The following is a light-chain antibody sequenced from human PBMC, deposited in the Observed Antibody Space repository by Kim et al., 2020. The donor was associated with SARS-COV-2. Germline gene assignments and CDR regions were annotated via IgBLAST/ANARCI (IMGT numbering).Light chain of an antibody. CDR1: ILRNFY. Sequence: LGQTVTITCRGDILRNFYASWYQQTPGKAAGLFFYGNNRLPSGIPVRFSGSSSEILSSLTITGAQAADEADYYCNSRDNHPYHVFFGGGTQLAVL. CDR2: GNN. V-gene: IGLV3-19*01. J-gene: IGLJ2*01. CDR3: NSRDNHPYHVF.